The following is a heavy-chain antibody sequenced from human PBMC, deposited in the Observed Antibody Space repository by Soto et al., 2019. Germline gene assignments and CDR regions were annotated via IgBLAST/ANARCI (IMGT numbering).Heavy chain of an antibody. CDR3: ARGRGYSGYAFDY. CDR1: GDSIRSYY. V-gene: IGHV4-34*01. Sequence: PSETLSLTCTVSGDSIRSYYWSWIRQPPGKGLEWIGEINHSGSTNYNPSLKSRVTISVDTSKSQFSLRLSSVTAADTAVYYCARGRGYSGYAFDYWGQGTLVTVSS. D-gene: IGHD5-12*01. J-gene: IGHJ4*02. CDR2: INHSGST.